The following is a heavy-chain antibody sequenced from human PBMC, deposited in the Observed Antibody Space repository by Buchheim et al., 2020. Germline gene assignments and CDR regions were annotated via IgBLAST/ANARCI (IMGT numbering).Heavy chain of an antibody. D-gene: IGHD5-18*01. Sequence: EGRLLESGGTLVQPGGSLRLSCVASGYTFSNYGMGGVRQVPGKGLEWLSSISASDGSTDYADSVKGRFTISRDNSKNKLFLQLDSLRVEDTAVYYCAKDGRDGYNYSYPFFDYWGQGT. V-gene: IGHV3-23*01. CDR2: ISASDGST. CDR3: AKDGRDGYNYSYPFFDY. J-gene: IGHJ4*02. CDR1: GYTFSNYG.